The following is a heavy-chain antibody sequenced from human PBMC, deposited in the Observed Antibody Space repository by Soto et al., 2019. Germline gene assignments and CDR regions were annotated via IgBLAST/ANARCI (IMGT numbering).Heavy chain of an antibody. CDR2: IIPIFGTA. Sequence: QVQLVQSGAEVTKPGSSVTVSCKASGGTFSSYAISWVRQAPGQGLEWMGGIIPIFGTANYAQKFQGRVTITADESTSTAYMELSSLRSEDTAVYYCARGSEFHYDSSGYSANWFDPWGQGTLVTVSS. CDR3: ARGSEFHYDSSGYSANWFDP. CDR1: GGTFSSYA. J-gene: IGHJ5*02. D-gene: IGHD3-22*01. V-gene: IGHV1-69*01.